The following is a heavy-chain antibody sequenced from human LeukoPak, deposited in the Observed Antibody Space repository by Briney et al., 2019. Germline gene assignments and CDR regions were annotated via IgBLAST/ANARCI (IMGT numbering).Heavy chain of an antibody. J-gene: IGHJ5*02. V-gene: IGHV3-53*01. Sequence: GGSLRLSCAASGFTVSSNYMSWVRQAPGKGLEWVSVIYSGGNTYYADSVKGRFTISRDNSKNTLYLQMNSLRAEDTAVYYCARGALGYYYDSSGPSSGFDPRGQGTLVTVSS. CDR2: IYSGGNT. D-gene: IGHD3-22*01. CDR3: ARGALGYYYDSSGPSSGFDP. CDR1: GFTVSSNY.